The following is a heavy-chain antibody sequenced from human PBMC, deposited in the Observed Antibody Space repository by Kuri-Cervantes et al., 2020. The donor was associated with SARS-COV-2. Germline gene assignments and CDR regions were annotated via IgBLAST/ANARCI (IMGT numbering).Heavy chain of an antibody. J-gene: IGHJ6*03. CDR3: ARNHSMDV. V-gene: IGHV3-33*08. Sequence: GESLKISCASSGFTLSDYDMHWVRQAPGKGLEWVAVIWYDGRNTYYTGSVKGRFTISRDNSKNMLYLEVNSLRAEDTAVYYCARNHSMDVWGTGTAVTVSS. CDR2: IWYDGRNT. CDR1: GFTLSDYD.